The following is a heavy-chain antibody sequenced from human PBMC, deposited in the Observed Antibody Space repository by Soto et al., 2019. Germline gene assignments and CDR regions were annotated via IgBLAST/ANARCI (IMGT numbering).Heavy chain of an antibody. V-gene: IGHV1-3*01. CDR1: GYTFTSYA. Sequence: ASVKVSCKASGYTFTSYAMHWVRQAPGQRLEWMGWINAGNGNTKYSQNFQGRVTINQDTSASTAYMELSSLTSEDTAVYYCAIEKWGSGSRLLAPWGKGTLVTVYS. D-gene: IGHD6-19*01. CDR2: INAGNGNT. CDR3: AIEKWGSGSRLLAP. J-gene: IGHJ5*02.